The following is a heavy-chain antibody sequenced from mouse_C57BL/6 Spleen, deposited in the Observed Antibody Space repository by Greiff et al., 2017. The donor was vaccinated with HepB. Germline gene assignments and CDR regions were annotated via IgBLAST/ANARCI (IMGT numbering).Heavy chain of an antibody. Sequence: QVQLQQPGAELVKPGASVKLSCKASGYTFTSYWMQWVKQRPGQGLEWIGEIDPSDSYTNYNQKFKGKATLTVDTSSSTAYMQLSSLTSEDSAVYDCARWGTTGVGTGDWGQGTTLTGSS. CDR3: ARWGTTGVGTGD. V-gene: IGHV1-50*01. J-gene: IGHJ2*01. D-gene: IGHD1-1*01. CDR1: GYTFTSYW. CDR2: IDPSDSYT.